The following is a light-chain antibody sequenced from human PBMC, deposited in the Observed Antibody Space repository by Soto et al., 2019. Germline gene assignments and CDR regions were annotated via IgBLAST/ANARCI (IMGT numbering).Light chain of an antibody. CDR3: QHYDNTPPSVT. J-gene: IGKJ3*01. V-gene: IGKV3-20*01. Sequence: EIVMTQSPATLSVSPGERATLSCRASQSVSNNYLAWYQQKPGQAPRLLIYGASTRATGIPARFSGSGSGTDFILTISRLEPEDFAVYYCQHYDNTPPSVTFGPGTKVDI. CDR1: QSVSNNY. CDR2: GAS.